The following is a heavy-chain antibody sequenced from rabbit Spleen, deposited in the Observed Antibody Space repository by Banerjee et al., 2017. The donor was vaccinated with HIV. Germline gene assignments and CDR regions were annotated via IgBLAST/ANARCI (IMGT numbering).Heavy chain of an antibody. J-gene: IGHJ4*01. D-gene: IGHD1-1*01. CDR3: ARDPAYSGGGGSDIPYL. V-gene: IGHV1S40*01. CDR1: GFSFSSYYY. CDR2: IYPGFGTT. Sequence: QSLEESGGDLVKPGASLTLTCTASGFSFSSYYYMCWVRQAPGKGPEWIAYIYPGFGTTYYASWVNGRFTISSHNAQNTLYLQLNSLTVADTATYFCARDPAYSGGGGSDIPYLWGPGTLVTVS.